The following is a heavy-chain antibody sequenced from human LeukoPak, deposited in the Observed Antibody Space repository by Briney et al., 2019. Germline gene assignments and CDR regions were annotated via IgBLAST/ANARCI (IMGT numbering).Heavy chain of an antibody. CDR1: GGTFSSYA. J-gene: IGHJ4*02. CDR2: IIPILGIA. CDR3: ARDLGDSSGYYYVGLGY. D-gene: IGHD3-22*01. Sequence: SSVKVSCKASGGTFSSYAISWVRQAPGQGLEWMGRIIPILGIATYAQKFQGRVTITADKSTSTAYMELSSLRSEDTAVYYCARDLGDSSGYYYVGLGYWGQGTLVTVSS. V-gene: IGHV1-69*04.